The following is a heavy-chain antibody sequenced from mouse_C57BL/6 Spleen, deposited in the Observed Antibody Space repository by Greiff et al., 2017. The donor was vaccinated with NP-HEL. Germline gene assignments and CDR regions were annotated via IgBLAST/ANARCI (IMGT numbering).Heavy chain of an antibody. CDR1: GYTFTDYE. D-gene: IGHD3-3*01. CDR3: TRGTGAWFAY. J-gene: IGHJ3*01. CDR2: IDPETGGT. Sequence: VQLQQSGAELVRPGASVTLSCKASGYTFTDYEMHWVKQTPVHGLEWIGAIDPETGGTAYHQKFKGKAILTADTSSSTAYMELRSLTSEDSAVYYSTRGTGAWFAYWGQGTLVTVSA. V-gene: IGHV1-15*01.